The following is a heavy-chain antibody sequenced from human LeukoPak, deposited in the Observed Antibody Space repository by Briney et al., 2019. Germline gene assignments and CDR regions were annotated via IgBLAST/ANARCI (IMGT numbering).Heavy chain of an antibody. CDR2: ISGGGGST. CDR3: AKDPFQVTTILDPDANWFDP. Sequence: GGSLRLSCSASGFTFSNYALSWVRQAPGKGLECVSGISGGGGSTSYADSVKGRFTISRDNSKNTLYLQMNSLRAEDTAVYYCAKDPFQVTTILDPDANWFDPWGQGTLVTVSS. CDR1: GFTFSNYA. D-gene: IGHD4-17*01. J-gene: IGHJ5*02. V-gene: IGHV3-23*01.